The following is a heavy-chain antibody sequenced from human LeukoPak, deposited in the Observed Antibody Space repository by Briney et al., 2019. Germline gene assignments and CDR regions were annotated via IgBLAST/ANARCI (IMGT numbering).Heavy chain of an antibody. V-gene: IGHV3-30*04. Sequence: PGGSLRLSCAASGFTFSSYAMSWVRQAPGKGLEWVAVISYDGSNKYYADSVKGRFTISRDNSKNTLYLQMNSLRAEDTAVYYCATGPAVAYCSGGSCYGGWFDPWGQGTLVTVSS. CDR3: ATGPAVAYCSGGSCYGGWFDP. J-gene: IGHJ5*02. D-gene: IGHD2-15*01. CDR2: ISYDGSNK. CDR1: GFTFSSYA.